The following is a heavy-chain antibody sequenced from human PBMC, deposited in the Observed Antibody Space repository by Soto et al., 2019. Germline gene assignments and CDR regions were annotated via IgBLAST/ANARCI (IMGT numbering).Heavy chain of an antibody. D-gene: IGHD3-10*01. CDR2: INPNSGVT. Sequence: ASVKVSCKASGYTFTGYYIHWVRQAPGHGLEWMGWINPNSGVTNYSQKFQGWVTMTRDTSISTAYMELSSLRSDDTAVYYCAREGDYYGSGSAENWFDPWGQGALVTVSS. CDR1: GYTFTGYY. V-gene: IGHV1-2*04. CDR3: AREGDYYGSGSAENWFDP. J-gene: IGHJ5*02.